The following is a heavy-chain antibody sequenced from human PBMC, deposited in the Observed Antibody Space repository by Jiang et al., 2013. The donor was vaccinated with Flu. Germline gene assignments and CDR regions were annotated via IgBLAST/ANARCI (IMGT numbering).Heavy chain of an antibody. D-gene: IGHD6-19*01. V-gene: IGHV4-61*07. J-gene: IGHJ6*02. CDR3: ASQPWLHYGLDV. Sequence: KSRVTISVDTSKNQFSLKLNSVTAADTAVYYCASQPWLHYGLDVWGQGTTVTVSS.